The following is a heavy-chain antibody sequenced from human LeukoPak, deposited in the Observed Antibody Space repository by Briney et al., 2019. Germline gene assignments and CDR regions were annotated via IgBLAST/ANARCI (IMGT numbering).Heavy chain of an antibody. CDR1: GCTFTSYA. CDR2: IIPIFGTA. D-gene: IGHD4-17*01. CDR3: ARDRADYGDYV. Sequence: SVKVSCKASGCTFTSYAISWVRQAPGQGLEWMGRIIPIFGTANYAQKFQGRVTITTDESTSTAYMELSSLRSEDTAVYYCARDRADYGDYVWGQGTLVTVSS. J-gene: IGHJ4*02. V-gene: IGHV1-69*05.